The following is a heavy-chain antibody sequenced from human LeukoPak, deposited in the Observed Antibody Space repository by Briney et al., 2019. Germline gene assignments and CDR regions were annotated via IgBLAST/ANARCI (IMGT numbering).Heavy chain of an antibody. J-gene: IGHJ4*02. CDR3: AKDVETIIPYYFDY. CDR1: GFTFSHFG. Sequence: PGRSLRLSCAASGFTFSHFGIHWVRQAPGKGLGWVASIPYDGSKEYYAESVKGRFTISRDNSKNRLYLQMNSLRAEDTAFYFCAKDVETIIPYYFDYWGQGTQVTVSS. CDR2: IPYDGSKE. D-gene: IGHD3-10*01. V-gene: IGHV3-30*18.